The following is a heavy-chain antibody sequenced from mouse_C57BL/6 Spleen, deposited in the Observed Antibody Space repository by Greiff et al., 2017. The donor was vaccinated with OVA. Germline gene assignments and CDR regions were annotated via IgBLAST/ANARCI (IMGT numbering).Heavy chain of an antibody. Sequence: QVQLQQPGAELVRPGTSVKLSCKASGYTFTSYWMHWVKQRPGQGLEWIGVIDPSDSYTNYNQKFKGKATLTVDTSSSTAYMQLSSLTSEDSAVYYCARKGGYDHRGYAMDYWGQGTSVTVSS. V-gene: IGHV1-59*01. D-gene: IGHD2-2*01. CDR1: GYTFTSYW. J-gene: IGHJ4*01. CDR2: IDPSDSYT. CDR3: ARKGGYDHRGYAMDY.